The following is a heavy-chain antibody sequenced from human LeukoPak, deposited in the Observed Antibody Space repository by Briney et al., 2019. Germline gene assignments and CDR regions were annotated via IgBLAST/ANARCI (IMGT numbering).Heavy chain of an antibody. V-gene: IGHV4-59*01. CDR3: ARDAGADRPFDY. D-gene: IGHD6-6*01. CDR1: GGSIINYY. Sequence: SETLSLTCTVSGGSIINYYWTWIRQPPGKGLEWIGNIYYSGYTSYNPSLNSRVTRSVDTSKNQFSLKLSSVTAADTAVYYCARDAGADRPFDYWGQGTLVTVSS. CDR2: IYYSGYT. J-gene: IGHJ4*02.